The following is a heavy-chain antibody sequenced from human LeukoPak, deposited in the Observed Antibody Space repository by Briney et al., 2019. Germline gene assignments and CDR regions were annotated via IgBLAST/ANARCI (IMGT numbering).Heavy chain of an antibody. V-gene: IGHV4-30-2*01. D-gene: IGHD5-18*01. Sequence: SGTLSLPCPVSGGSISSGGFYWSWVRAPPGKGLEWIGYIYHSGSTYYNPSLKSRVTISVDRSKNQFSLKLSSVTAADTAVYYCARTYSYGYFDYWGQGTLVTVSS. J-gene: IGHJ4*02. CDR1: GGSISSGGFY. CDR3: ARTYSYGYFDY. CDR2: IYHSGST.